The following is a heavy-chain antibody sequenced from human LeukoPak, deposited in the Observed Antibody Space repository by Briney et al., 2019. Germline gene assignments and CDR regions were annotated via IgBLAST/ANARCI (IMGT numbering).Heavy chain of an antibody. Sequence: ASVKVSCKASGYDFTSYAMHWVRQAPGQRLEWMGWINAGNGNTKYSQKLQDRVTVTRDTSTSTAYMELSSLRSEDTAVYYCARLLLLGRSYYDFWSGYSLGWFDPWGQGTLVTVSS. CDR2: INAGNGNT. CDR3: ARLLLLGRSYYDFWSGYSLGWFDP. D-gene: IGHD3-3*01. J-gene: IGHJ5*02. CDR1: GYDFTSYA. V-gene: IGHV1-3*01.